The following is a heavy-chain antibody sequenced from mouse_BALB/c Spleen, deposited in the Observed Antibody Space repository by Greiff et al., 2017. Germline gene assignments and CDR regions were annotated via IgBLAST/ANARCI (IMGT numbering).Heavy chain of an antibody. V-gene: IGHV1-9*01. CDR1: GYTFSSYW. CDR3: ARGEFNYDYVFAY. J-gene: IGHJ3*01. D-gene: IGHD2-4*01. Sequence: QVQLKQSGAELMKPGASVKISCKATGYTFSSYWIEWVKQRPGHGLEWIGEILPGSGSTNYNEKFKGKATFTADTSSNTAYMQLSSLTSEDSAVYYCARGEFNYDYVFAYWGQGTLVTVSA. CDR2: ILPGSGST.